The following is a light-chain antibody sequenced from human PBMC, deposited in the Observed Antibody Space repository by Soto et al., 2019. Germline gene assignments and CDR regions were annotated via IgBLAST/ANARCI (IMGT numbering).Light chain of an antibody. CDR2: AAS. CDR3: QKYSSVPV. V-gene: IGKV1-27*01. CDR1: QGIRNY. J-gene: IGKJ3*01. Sequence: DIHMTQSPTSLSASVGDRVTITCRASQGIRNYVAWYQQIPGKAPKLLIYAASTLQSGVPSRFSGSGSGTDFTLTINGLQPEDVATYSCQKYSSVPVFGPGTKVEIK.